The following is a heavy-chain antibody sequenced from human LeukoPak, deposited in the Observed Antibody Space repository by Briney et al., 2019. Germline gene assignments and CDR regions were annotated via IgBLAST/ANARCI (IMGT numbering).Heavy chain of an antibody. Sequence: GGSLRLSCAASGFTFSSHAMHWVRQAPGKGLEWVAVISYDGSNKYYADSVKGRFTISRDNSKNTLYLQMNSLRAEDTAVYYCARDVVAVADYYFDYWGQGTLVTVSS. V-gene: IGHV3-30-3*01. CDR3: ARDVVAVADYYFDY. CDR1: GFTFSSHA. D-gene: IGHD6-19*01. J-gene: IGHJ4*02. CDR2: ISYDGSNK.